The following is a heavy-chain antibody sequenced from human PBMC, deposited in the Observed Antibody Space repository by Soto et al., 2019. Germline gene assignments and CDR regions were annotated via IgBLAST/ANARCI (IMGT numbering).Heavy chain of an antibody. D-gene: IGHD6-19*01. J-gene: IGHJ6*02. CDR3: AIGWAVAGTRIDQYYYGMDI. CDR2: IIPIFGTT. Sequence: QVQLVQSGADVKKPGSSVKVSCKASGGTFSSYAISWVRQAPGQGLEWMGGIIPIFGTTNYAQKFQGRVTITADESKSAAYMGLSSLRSEDTAVYYCAIGWAVAGTRIDQYYYGMDIWGQGTTVTVSS. V-gene: IGHV1-69*01. CDR1: GGTFSSYA.